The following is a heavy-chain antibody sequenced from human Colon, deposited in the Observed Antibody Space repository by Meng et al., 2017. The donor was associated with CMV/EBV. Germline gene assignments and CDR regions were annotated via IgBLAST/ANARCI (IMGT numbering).Heavy chain of an antibody. Sequence: VPQQQSGPGLGDPSQTPSLSCAISGDGFSSARAAWNWIRQSPSRGLEWLGRTYYRSQWYVDYEASVIGRITINADTSKNEFSLQLRSVTPDDTAVYYCARGWELGSWGQGTLVTVSS. CDR1: GDGFSSARAA. J-gene: IGHJ4*02. CDR2: TYYRSQWYV. V-gene: IGHV6-1*01. D-gene: IGHD1-26*01. CDR3: ARGWELGS.